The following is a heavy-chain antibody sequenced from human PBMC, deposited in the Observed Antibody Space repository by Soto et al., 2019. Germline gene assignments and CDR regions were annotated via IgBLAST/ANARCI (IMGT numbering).Heavy chain of an antibody. V-gene: IGHV3-7*01. CDR2: IKQDGSEK. CDR1: GFIFGNFW. J-gene: IGHJ4*02. CDR3: SRGTGGATSSGKAQFDY. Sequence: EVQLVESGGGLVQPGGSLRLSCAGSGFIFGNFWMTWVRQAPGQGLEWVANIKQDGSEKYYVDAVKCRFTISRDNVKNSLYLQMNSLRSEDTAVYYCSRGTGGATSSGKAQFDYWGQGTLVPVAS. D-gene: IGHD1-26*01.